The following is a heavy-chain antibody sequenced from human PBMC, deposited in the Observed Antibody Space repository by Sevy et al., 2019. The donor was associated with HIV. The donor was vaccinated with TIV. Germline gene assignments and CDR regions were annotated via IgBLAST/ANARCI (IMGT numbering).Heavy chain of an antibody. CDR2: TSYDGSHK. J-gene: IGHJ1*01. V-gene: IGHV3-30*04. D-gene: IGHD1-26*01. CDR1: GFIFSNFA. Sequence: GGSLRLSCTVSGFIFSNFAMHWVRQAPGKGMEWVAVTSYDGSHKYYAHSVKGRFIVSRDNSRNILSLEMSSLTRDDTAVYYCARGENDDEFFQYWGQGTLVTVSS. CDR3: ARGENDDEFFQY.